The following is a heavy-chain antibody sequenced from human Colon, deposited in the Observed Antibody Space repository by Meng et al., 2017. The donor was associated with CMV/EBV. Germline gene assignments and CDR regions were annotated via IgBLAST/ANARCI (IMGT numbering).Heavy chain of an antibody. CDR3: ADLGTPY. Sequence: RLACVASGFTFSGHYMDWVRQAPGKGLECVGRIKNRALSYTTHYAASVRGRFTISRDDSKNSLYLQMGSLTTEDTAVYYCADLGTPYWGQGTLVTVSS. D-gene: IGHD2/OR15-2a*01. V-gene: IGHV3-72*01. CDR1: GFTFSGHY. J-gene: IGHJ4*02. CDR2: IKNRALSYTT.